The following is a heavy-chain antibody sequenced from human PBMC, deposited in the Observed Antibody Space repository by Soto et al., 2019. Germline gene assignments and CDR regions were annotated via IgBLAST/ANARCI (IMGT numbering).Heavy chain of an antibody. CDR3: ARGGDVNYYHGMDV. V-gene: IGHV1-18*01. CDR1: GYTFTSYG. D-gene: IGHD5-12*01. Sequence: QVQLVQSGGEVKKPGASVKLSCTASGYTFTSYGISWVRQAPGQGLEWMGWLSDYNGKTNYAQNVQGRVTMTTHTSTRTAYMDLRSLRSDDTAVYYCARGGDVNYYHGMDVWGQGTTVTVSS. CDR2: LSDYNGKT. J-gene: IGHJ6*02.